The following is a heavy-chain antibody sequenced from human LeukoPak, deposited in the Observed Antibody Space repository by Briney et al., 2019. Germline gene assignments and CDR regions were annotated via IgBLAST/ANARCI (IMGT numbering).Heavy chain of an antibody. CDR3: ARVDTAMMGLDY. D-gene: IGHD5-18*01. Sequence: SETLSLTCAVSGGSISSSNWWSWVRQSPGKGLEWIGEIYHSGSTNYNPSLQSRVTISVDKSKNQFSLNLISVTAADTAVYYCARVDTAMMGLDYWGQGTLVTVSS. J-gene: IGHJ4*02. V-gene: IGHV4-4*02. CDR1: GGSISSSNW. CDR2: IYHSGST.